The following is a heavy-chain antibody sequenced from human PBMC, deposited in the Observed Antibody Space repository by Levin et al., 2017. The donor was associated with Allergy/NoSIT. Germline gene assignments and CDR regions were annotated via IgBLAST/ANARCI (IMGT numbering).Heavy chain of an antibody. CDR1: GFTLSSSA. J-gene: IGHJ5*02. V-gene: IGHV3-23*01. D-gene: IGHD1-26*01. Sequence: GGSLRLSCAASGFTLSSSAMSWVRLTPGRGLEWVSAICGSGYSTYYADSVKGRFITSRDNSKNILFLQINSLRADDTAVYFCAKDEYDWGGSYAGRDPWDPGTPVTGSS. CDR2: ICGSGYST. CDR3: AKDEYDWGGSYAGRDP.